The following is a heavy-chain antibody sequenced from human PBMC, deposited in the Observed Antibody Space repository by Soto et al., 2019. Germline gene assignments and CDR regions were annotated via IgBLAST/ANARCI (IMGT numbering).Heavy chain of an antibody. D-gene: IGHD3-9*01. CDR2: FDPEDGET. V-gene: IGHV1-24*01. CDR1: GYTLTELS. CDR3: ATHRGLRYFDGAAYMDV. Sequence: ASVKVSCKVSGYTLTELSMHWVRQVPGKGLEWMGGFDPEDGETIYAQKFQGRVTMTEDTSTDTAYMELSSLRSEDTAVYYCATHRGLRYFDGAAYMDVWGKGTTVTVSS. J-gene: IGHJ6*03.